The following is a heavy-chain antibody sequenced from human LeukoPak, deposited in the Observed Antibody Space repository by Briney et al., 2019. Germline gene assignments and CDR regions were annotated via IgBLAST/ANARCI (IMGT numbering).Heavy chain of an antibody. CDR3: ARDLGGSLYYFDY. J-gene: IGHJ4*02. CDR1: GGSVSSGSYY. Sequence: SETLSLTCTVSGGSVSSGSYYWSWIRQPPGKGLEWIGYIYYSGSTNYNPSLKSRVAISVDKSKNQFSLKLSSVTAADTAVYYCARDLGGSLYYFDYWGQGTLVTVSS. D-gene: IGHD1-26*01. CDR2: IYYSGST. V-gene: IGHV4-61*01.